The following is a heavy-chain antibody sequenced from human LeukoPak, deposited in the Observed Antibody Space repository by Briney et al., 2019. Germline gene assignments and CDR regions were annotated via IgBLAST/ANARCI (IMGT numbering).Heavy chain of an antibody. CDR1: GFTFSRYA. Sequence: GGSLRLSCAASGFTFSRYAMSWVRQAPGKGLEWVSTISGSGGSTYYADSVKGRFTISRDNSKNTLFPQMNSLRAEDTAVYYCAKGYFDGSGSFDLWGRGTLVTVSS. V-gene: IGHV3-23*01. CDR3: AKGYFDGSGSFDL. J-gene: IGHJ2*01. CDR2: ISGSGGST. D-gene: IGHD3-9*01.